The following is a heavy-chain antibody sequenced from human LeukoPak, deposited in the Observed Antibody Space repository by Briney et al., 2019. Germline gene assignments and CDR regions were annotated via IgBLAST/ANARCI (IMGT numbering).Heavy chain of an antibody. J-gene: IGHJ6*03. D-gene: IGHD6-13*01. CDR2: IKQDGSEK. V-gene: IGHV3-7*01. CDR1: GFTFSSYW. CDR3: AREEGSSWSIYYYYYMDV. Sequence: GGSLRLSCAASGFTFSSYWMSWVRQAPGKGLEWVANIKQDGSEKYYVDSVKGRFTISGDNAKNSLYLQMNSLRAEDTAVYYCAREEGSSWSIYYYYYMDVWGKGTTVTVSS.